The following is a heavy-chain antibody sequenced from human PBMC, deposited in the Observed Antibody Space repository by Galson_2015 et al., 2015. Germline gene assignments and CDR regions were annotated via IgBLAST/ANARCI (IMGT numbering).Heavy chain of an antibody. CDR1: GGSISPYY. D-gene: IGHD6-19*01. CDR2: INYSGTT. Sequence: SETLSLTCTVSGGSISPYYWSWIRQPPGKGLEWIGYIYNSAIGYINYSGTTNYNPSLKSRVTISIDTSKNQFSLKLSSVTAADTAVYYCARIPIAVAGSWKYYFDYWGQGTLVTVSS. J-gene: IGHJ4*02. CDR3: ARIPIAVAGSWKYYFDY. V-gene: IGHV4-59*01.